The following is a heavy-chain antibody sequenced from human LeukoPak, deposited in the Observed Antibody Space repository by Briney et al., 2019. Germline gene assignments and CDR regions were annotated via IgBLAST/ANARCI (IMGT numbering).Heavy chain of an antibody. CDR1: GYTFTSYG. D-gene: IGHD2-2*01. CDR2: ISAYNGNT. V-gene: IGHV1-18*01. Sequence: ASVKVSCKASGYTFTSYGISWVRQAPGQGLEWMGWISAYNGNTNYAQKLQGRVTMTTDTSTSTAYMELRSLRSDDTAVYYCARSVEEDIVVVPAAMAKCYYYGMDVWGQGTTVTVSS. CDR3: ARSVEEDIVVVPAAMAKCYYYGMDV. J-gene: IGHJ6*02.